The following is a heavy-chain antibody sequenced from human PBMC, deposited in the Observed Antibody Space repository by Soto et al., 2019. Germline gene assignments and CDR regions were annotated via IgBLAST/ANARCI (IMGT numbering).Heavy chain of an antibody. Sequence: LSLTCAVYGGSFSGYYWSWIRQPPGKGLEWIGEINHSGSTNYNPSLKSRVTISVDTSKNQFSLKLSSVTAADTAVYYCARVGRVVPAAIRYYYYGMDVWGQGTTVTVSS. J-gene: IGHJ6*02. CDR3: ARVGRVVPAAIRYYYYGMDV. CDR2: INHSGST. CDR1: GGSFSGYY. V-gene: IGHV4-34*01. D-gene: IGHD2-2*02.